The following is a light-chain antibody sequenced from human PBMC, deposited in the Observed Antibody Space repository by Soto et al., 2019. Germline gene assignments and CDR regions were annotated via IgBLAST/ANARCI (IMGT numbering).Light chain of an antibody. V-gene: IGLV1-36*01. J-gene: IGLJ1*01. CDR3: SAWDDSLNAHV. Sequence: QTVGTQPPPGSEAPRQGGTRSWFGNPFKIGKNGVNWYQQLPGKAPKLLIYFDPLLPSGISDRFSGSRSGTAASLAISGLQSEDEADYYCSAWDDSLNAHVFGTGTKVTVL. CDR2: FDP. CDR1: PFKIGKNG.